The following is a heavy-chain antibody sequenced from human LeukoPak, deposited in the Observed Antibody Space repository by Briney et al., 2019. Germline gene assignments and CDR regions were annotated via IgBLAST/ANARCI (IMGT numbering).Heavy chain of an antibody. CDR1: GFTLSSYA. J-gene: IGHJ4*02. Sequence: GGPLRLSCAASGFTLSSYAMTWVRQAPGRGLEWVSSVDGGGGGTYYADSVKGRFTISRDNSKDTLYLQMNGLRAEDTAVYFCAKQSAGSAAWYSLHYDFWGQGTLVTVSS. CDR2: VDGGGGGT. CDR3: AKQSAGSAAWYSLHYDF. D-gene: IGHD6-13*01. V-gene: IGHV3-23*01.